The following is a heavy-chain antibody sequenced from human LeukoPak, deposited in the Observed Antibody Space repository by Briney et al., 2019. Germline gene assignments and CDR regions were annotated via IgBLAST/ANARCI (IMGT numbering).Heavy chain of an antibody. V-gene: IGHV3-15*01. CDR1: GFTFSNAW. CDR3: AKDYAGAYCGGDCYPGRIDY. Sequence: GGSLRLSCAASGFTFSNAWMSWVRQAPGKGLEWVGRIKSKTDGGTTDYAAPVKGRFTISRDDSKNTLYLQMNSLRAEDTAVYYCAKDYAGAYCGGDCYPGRIDYWGQGTLVTVSS. J-gene: IGHJ4*02. CDR2: IKSKTDGGTT. D-gene: IGHD2-21*01.